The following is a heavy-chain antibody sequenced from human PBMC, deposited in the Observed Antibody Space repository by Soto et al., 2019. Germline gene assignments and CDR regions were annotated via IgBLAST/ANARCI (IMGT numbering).Heavy chain of an antibody. Sequence: QVQLVESGGGVVQPGRSLRLSCAASGFTFNNYGMHWVRQVPGKGLEWVAVIWYDGSNKDYADSVKGRFTISRDNSKNTLYLQMNSLRAEDTAVYFCARDERSSRITTFGMVTINREYYGMDVWGQGTTVTVSS. V-gene: IGHV3-33*01. CDR3: ARDERSSRITTFGMVTINREYYGMDV. CDR2: IWYDGSNK. J-gene: IGHJ6*02. CDR1: GFTFNNYG. D-gene: IGHD3-3*01.